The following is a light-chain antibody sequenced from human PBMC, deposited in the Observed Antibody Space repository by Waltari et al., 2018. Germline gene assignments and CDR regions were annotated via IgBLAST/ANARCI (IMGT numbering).Light chain of an antibody. CDR1: LSVLYSSNNKNY. V-gene: IGKV4-1*01. CDR3: QQYYSTPRT. J-gene: IGKJ1*01. Sequence: DIVMTQSPDSLAGSLGERATINCKSSLSVLYSSNNKNYLAWYQQKPGQPPKLLIYWASTRESGIPDRFSGSGSGTDFTLTISSLQAEDVAVYYCQQYYSTPRTFGQGTKVEVK. CDR2: WAS.